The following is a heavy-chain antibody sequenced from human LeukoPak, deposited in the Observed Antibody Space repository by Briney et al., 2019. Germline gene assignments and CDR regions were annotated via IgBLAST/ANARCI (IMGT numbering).Heavy chain of an antibody. CDR2: INHSGST. V-gene: IGHV4-34*01. D-gene: IGHD3-10*01. CDR1: GGSFSGYY. CDR3: ARHGTTMLREFRCALDY. J-gene: IGHJ4*02. Sequence: SETLSLTCAVYGGSFSGYYWSWIRQPPGKGLEWIGEINHSGSTNYNPSLKSRVTISVDTSKNQFSLKLSSVTAADTAVYYCARHGTTMLREFRCALDYWGQGTLVTVSS.